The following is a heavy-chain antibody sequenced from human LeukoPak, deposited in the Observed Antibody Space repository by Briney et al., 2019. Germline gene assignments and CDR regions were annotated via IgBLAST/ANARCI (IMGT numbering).Heavy chain of an antibody. V-gene: IGHV3-23*01. D-gene: IGHD2-21*02. J-gene: IGHJ4*02. CDR1: GLTFSSYA. CDR3: AKGERAYCGGDCYYDY. CDR2: ISGSGGST. Sequence: GGSLRLSCAAPGLTFSSYAMSWVGQAQGKGLEWVSAISGSGGSTYYADSVKGRFTISRDNSKNTLYLQMNSLRAEDTAVYYCAKGERAYCGGDCYYDYWGQGTLVTVSS.